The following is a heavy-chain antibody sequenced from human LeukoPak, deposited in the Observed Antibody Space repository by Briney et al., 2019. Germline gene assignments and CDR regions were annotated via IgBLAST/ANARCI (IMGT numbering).Heavy chain of an antibody. J-gene: IGHJ4*02. V-gene: IGHV3-23*01. CDR1: GFAFGIYA. CDR3: AREASGSYSY. Sequence: GGSLRLSCAASGFAFGIYAMNWVRQAPGKGLEWVSTVSATGTRTFYADSVKGRFTISRDNSKNTLTLQMNSLRAEDTAVYYCAREASGSYSYWGQGTLVTVSS. CDR2: VSATGTRT. D-gene: IGHD1-26*01.